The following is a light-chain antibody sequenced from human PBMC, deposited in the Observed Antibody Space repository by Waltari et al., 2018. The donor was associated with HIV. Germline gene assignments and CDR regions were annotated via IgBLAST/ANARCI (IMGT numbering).Light chain of an antibody. Sequence: EIVLTQSPGTLSLSPGERATLSCRASQSVNNNYLTWYLQRPGQAPRLLIYAASSWATGVPDRFRGSGSGTDFTLTINKVEPEDFAVYYCQQYGSSPITFGQGTRLEIK. J-gene: IGKJ5*01. CDR1: QSVNNNY. CDR2: AAS. V-gene: IGKV3-20*01. CDR3: QQYGSSPIT.